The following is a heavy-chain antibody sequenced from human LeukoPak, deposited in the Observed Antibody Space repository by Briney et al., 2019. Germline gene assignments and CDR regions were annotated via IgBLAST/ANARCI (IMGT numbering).Heavy chain of an antibody. Sequence: SETLSLTCAVYGGSFSGYYWSWIRQPPEKGLEWIGEINHSGSTNYNPSLKSRVTISVDTSKNQFSLKLSSVTAADTAVYYCARGQIQLWSPTYIDNWGQGTMVTVSS. CDR2: INHSGST. V-gene: IGHV4-34*01. CDR3: ARGQIQLWSPTYIDN. J-gene: IGHJ4*02. D-gene: IGHD5-18*01. CDR1: GGSFSGYY.